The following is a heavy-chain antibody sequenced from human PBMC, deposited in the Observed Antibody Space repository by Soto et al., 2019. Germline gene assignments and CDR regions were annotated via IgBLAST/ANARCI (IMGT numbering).Heavy chain of an antibody. CDR3: ARIIGYCRNNDCSWTFDI. CDR2: FYPGDSTS. D-gene: IGHD2-2*03. CDR1: GYSFISYW. V-gene: IGHV5-51*01. J-gene: IGHJ3*02. Sequence: GDSLKISCKTSGYSFISYWVAWVRQKPGKGLEWMGTFYPGDSTSTYSPSFQGQVTISVDKSISTAYLHLSSLKASDTAMYYCARIIGYCRNNDCSWTFDIWGQGTTVTVSS.